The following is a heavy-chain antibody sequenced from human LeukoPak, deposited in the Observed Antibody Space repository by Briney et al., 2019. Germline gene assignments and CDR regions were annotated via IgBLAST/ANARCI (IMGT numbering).Heavy chain of an antibody. Sequence: GRSLRLSCAASGFTFDDYAMHWVRQAPGKGLEWVSGISWNSGSIGYADSVKGRFTISRDNAKNSLYLQVNSLRAEDTALYSCAKDRSTRRTYYYGMDVWGQGTTVTVSS. CDR1: GFTFDDYA. D-gene: IGHD2-2*01. CDR3: AKDRSTRRTYYYGMDV. V-gene: IGHV3-9*01. CDR2: ISWNSGSI. J-gene: IGHJ6*02.